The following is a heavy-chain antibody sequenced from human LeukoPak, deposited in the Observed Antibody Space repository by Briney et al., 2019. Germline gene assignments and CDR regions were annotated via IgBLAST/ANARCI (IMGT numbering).Heavy chain of an antibody. CDR1: EFTFSGYT. CDR2: I. D-gene: IGHD1-26*01. CDR3: ASGMRVGPNI. V-gene: IGHV3-48*04. J-gene: IGHJ4*02. Sequence: PGGSLRLSCAGAEFTFSGYTMNWVRQAPGKGLEWVSYIYYADSVKGRFTISRDNAKNSLYLQMNSLRAEDTAVYYCASGMRVGPNIWGQGTLVTVSS.